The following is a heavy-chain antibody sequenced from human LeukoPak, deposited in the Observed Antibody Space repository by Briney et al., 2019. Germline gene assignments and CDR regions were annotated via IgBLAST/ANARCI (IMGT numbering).Heavy chain of an antibody. V-gene: IGHV1-3*03. Sequence: ASVKVSCKASGYTFTNYAIHWVRQAPGQRLEWMGWINAGNGDTKYSQEFQGRVTITRDTSANTAYMQLSSLRSEDTAVYYCATDLGPNVYAYWGQGTLVTVSS. CDR2: INAGNGDT. CDR1: GYTFTNYA. J-gene: IGHJ4*02. D-gene: IGHD2/OR15-2a*01. CDR3: ATDLGPNVYAY.